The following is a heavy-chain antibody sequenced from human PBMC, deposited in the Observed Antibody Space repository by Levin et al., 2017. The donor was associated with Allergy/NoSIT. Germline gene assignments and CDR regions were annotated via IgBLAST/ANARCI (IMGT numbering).Heavy chain of an antibody. CDR1: GFTFSSYW. V-gene: IGHV3-74*01. D-gene: IGHD1-26*01. Sequence: GESLKISCAASGFTFSSYWMHWVRQPPGKGLEWVSRISSGGRSTNYADSVKGRFTISRDNAKNTLYLQMNSLRPEDTAVYYCARSLIVGASSGGDYWGQGTLLTVSS. CDR2: ISSGGRST. CDR3: ARSLIVGASSGGDY. J-gene: IGHJ4*02.